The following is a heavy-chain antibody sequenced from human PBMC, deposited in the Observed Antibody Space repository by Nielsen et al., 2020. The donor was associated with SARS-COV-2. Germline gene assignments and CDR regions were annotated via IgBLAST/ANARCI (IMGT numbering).Heavy chain of an antibody. CDR3: AREGTAMVNGAFDI. V-gene: IGHV3-30*04. J-gene: IGHJ3*02. D-gene: IGHD5-18*01. CDR2: ISYDGSNK. Sequence: GESPKISCAASGFTFSSYAMHWVRQAPGKGLEWVAVISYDGSNKYYADSVKGRFTISRDNSKNTLYLQMNSLRAEDTAVYYCAREGTAMVNGAFDIWGQGTMVTVSS. CDR1: GFTFSSYA.